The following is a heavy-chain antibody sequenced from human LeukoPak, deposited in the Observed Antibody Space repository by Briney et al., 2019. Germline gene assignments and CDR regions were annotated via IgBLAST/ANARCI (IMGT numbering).Heavy chain of an antibody. CDR2: ISSSSSYI. CDR3: ARSVVPAAQQSGLRYFDY. Sequence: GGSLRLSCAASGFTFSNYTMNWVRQAPGKGLEWVSSISSSSSYIFYADSVKGRFTISRDNAKNSLYLQMNSLRAEDTAVYYCARSVVPAAQQSGLRYFDYWGQGTLVTVSS. J-gene: IGHJ4*02. D-gene: IGHD2-2*01. V-gene: IGHV3-21*01. CDR1: GFTFSNYT.